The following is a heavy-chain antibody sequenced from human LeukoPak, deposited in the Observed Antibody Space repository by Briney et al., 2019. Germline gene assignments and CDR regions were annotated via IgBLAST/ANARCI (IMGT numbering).Heavy chain of an antibody. CDR2: INPNSGGT. CDR1: GYTFTGYY. V-gene: IGHV1-2*02. J-gene: IGHJ6*03. Sequence: ASVKVSCKASGYTFTGYYMHWVRQAPGQGLEWMGWINPNSGGTNYAQKFQGRVTMTRDTSISTAYMELSRLRSDDTAVYYCAKVRGIAAAGPYYYYYMDVWGKGTTVTVSS. CDR3: AKVRGIAAAGPYYYYYMDV. D-gene: IGHD6-13*01.